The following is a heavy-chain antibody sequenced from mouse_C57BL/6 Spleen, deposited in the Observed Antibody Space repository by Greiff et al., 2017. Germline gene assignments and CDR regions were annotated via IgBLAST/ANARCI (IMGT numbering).Heavy chain of an antibody. CDR2: IYPGSGST. J-gene: IGHJ1*03. V-gene: IGHV1-55*01. Sequence: QVQLQQPGAELVKPGASVKMSCKASGYTFTSYWITWVKQRPGQGLEWIGDIYPGSGSTNYNEKFKSKATLTVDTSSSTAYMQLSSLTSEDAAVYYCASPTTVVGGDWYFDVWGTGTTVTVSS. D-gene: IGHD1-1*01. CDR3: ASPTTVVGGDWYFDV. CDR1: GYTFTSYW.